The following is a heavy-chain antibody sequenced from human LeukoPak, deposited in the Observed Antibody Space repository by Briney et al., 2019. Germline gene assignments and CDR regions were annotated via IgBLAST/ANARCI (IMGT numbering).Heavy chain of an antibody. J-gene: IGHJ5*02. CDR1: GGSISSSSYY. D-gene: IGHD1-7*01. V-gene: IGHV4-39*01. Sequence: SETLSLTCTVSGGSISSSSYYCGWIRQPPGKGLEWIGSIFYSGSAYYNPSLKSRVAISVDTSKNQFSLKLSSVTASDTAVYYCARQGGTLNWFDPWGQGTLVTVSS. CDR3: ARQGGTLNWFDP. CDR2: IFYSGSA.